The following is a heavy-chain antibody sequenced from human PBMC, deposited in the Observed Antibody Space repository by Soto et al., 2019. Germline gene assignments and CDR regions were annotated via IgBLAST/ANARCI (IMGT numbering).Heavy chain of an antibody. V-gene: IGHV3-11*06. CDR2: SSNSGSFT. D-gene: IGHD1-1*01. CDR3: VRSGDNYNLLDY. CDR1: GCPFIDHY. Sequence: GGSLTLSCAASGCPFIDHYISCIRQAPGKGLEWIGYSSNSGSFTRYADSVKGRFSISRDNAKNSLYLQINSLRGDDTATYFCVRSGDNYNLLDYWGQGTPVTVSS. J-gene: IGHJ4*02.